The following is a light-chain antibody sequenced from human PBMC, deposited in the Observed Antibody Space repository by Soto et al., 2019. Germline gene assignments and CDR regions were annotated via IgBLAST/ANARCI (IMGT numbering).Light chain of an antibody. V-gene: IGLV2-14*01. CDR2: EVN. CDR3: SSYTTDNTYV. Sequence: QSVLTQPASVSGSPGQSITISCTGTSSDVGAYNYVSWYQQYPGKAPKLMIYEVNNRPSGSSNRFSGSKSGNTASLTISGLQAEDEAEYYCSSYTTDNTYVFGSGTKLTVL. J-gene: IGLJ1*01. CDR1: SSDVGAYNY.